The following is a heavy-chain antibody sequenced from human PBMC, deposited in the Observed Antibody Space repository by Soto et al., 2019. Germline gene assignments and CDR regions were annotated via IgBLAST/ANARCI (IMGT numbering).Heavy chain of an antibody. CDR2: IVVGSGNT. J-gene: IGHJ6*03. CDR3: AERTGYYPSYYYMDV. Sequence: QMQLVQSGPEVKKPGTSVKVSCKASGFTFTNSAIQWVRQARGQRLEWIGWIVVGSGNTNYAQKFQERPTITRDMPTSTAKMELSSLRSEDTAIYYCAERTGYYPSYYYMDVW. D-gene: IGHD3-9*01. CDR1: GFTFTNSA. V-gene: IGHV1-58*02.